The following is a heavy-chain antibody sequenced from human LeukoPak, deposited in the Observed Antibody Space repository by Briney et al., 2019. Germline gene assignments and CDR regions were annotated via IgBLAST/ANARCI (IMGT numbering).Heavy chain of an antibody. CDR1: GYTFTSYG. CDR3: ARDGPGEAAAGYYYYGMDV. Sequence: RASVKVSCKASGYTFTSYGISWVRQAPGQGLEWMGWTSAYNGNTNYAQKLQGRVTMTTDTSTSTAYMELRSLRSDDTAVYYCARDGPGEAAAGYYYYGMDVWGKGTTVTVSS. D-gene: IGHD6-13*01. V-gene: IGHV1-18*04. CDR2: TSAYNGNT. J-gene: IGHJ6*04.